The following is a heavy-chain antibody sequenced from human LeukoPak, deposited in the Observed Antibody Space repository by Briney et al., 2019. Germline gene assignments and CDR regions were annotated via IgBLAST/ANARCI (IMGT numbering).Heavy chain of an antibody. D-gene: IGHD4-17*01. Sequence: SETLSLTCAVYGGSFSGYYWSWIRQPPGKGLEWSGEINHSGSTNYNPSLKSRVTISVDTSKNQFSLKLSSVTAADTAVYYCARVSGGHGHYERYYFDYWGQGTLVTVSS. CDR3: ARVSGGHGHYERYYFDY. CDR1: GGSFSGYY. CDR2: INHSGST. V-gene: IGHV4-34*01. J-gene: IGHJ4*02.